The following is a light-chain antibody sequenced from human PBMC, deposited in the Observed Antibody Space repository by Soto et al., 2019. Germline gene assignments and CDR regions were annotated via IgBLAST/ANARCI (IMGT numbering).Light chain of an antibody. J-gene: IGKJ1*01. CDR1: QSVGSS. CDR3: LQYSNGDRT. V-gene: IGKV3-15*01. CDR2: GAT. Sequence: ETVMTQSPATLSVSPGEGATLSCRASQSVGSSLAWYQHKPGQAPRLLIYGATTRATGIPARFSGSGYGAEFTLTISSLRSEDSALYPCLQYSNGDRTFGQGTKVEI.